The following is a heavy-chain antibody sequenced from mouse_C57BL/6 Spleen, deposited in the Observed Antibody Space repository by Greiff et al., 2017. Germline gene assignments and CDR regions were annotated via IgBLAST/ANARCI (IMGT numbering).Heavy chain of an antibody. CDR3: ARGDQDDYFDY. CDR1: GYTFTSYW. J-gene: IGHJ2*01. D-gene: IGHD3-2*02. Sequence: VQLQQPGAELVKPGASVKLSCKASGYTFTSYWMHWVKQRPGQGLEWIGMIHPNSGSTNYNEKFKSQATLTVDKSSSTAYMQLSSLTSKDSAVYYCARGDQDDYFDYWGQGTTLTVSS. V-gene: IGHV1-64*01. CDR2: IHPNSGST.